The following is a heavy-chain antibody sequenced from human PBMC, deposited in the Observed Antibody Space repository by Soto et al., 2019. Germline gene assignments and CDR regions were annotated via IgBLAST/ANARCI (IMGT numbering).Heavy chain of an antibody. V-gene: IGHV3-30*18. CDR2: ISYDGSNK. Sequence: GGSLRLSCAASGFTFSSYGMHWVRQAPGKGLEWVAVISYDGSNKYYADSVKGRFTISRDNSKNTLYLQMNSLRAEDTAVYYCAKDPHGDYGYYYYGMDVWGQGTTVTVSS. D-gene: IGHD4-17*01. CDR3: AKDPHGDYGYYYYGMDV. J-gene: IGHJ6*02. CDR1: GFTFSSYG.